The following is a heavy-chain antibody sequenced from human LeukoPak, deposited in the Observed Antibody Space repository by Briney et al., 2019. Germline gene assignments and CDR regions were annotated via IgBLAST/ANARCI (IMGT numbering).Heavy chain of an antibody. V-gene: IGHV4-34*01. J-gene: IGHJ6*03. CDR3: ARAYRWLQSYYMDV. CDR2: INHSGST. CDR1: GGSFSGYY. D-gene: IGHD5-24*01. Sequence: PSETLSLTCAVYGGSFSGYYWSWIRQPPGKGLEWIGEINHSGSTNYNPSLKSRVTISVDTSKNQFSLKLSSVTAADTAVYYCARAYRWLQSYYMDVWGEGTTVTVSS.